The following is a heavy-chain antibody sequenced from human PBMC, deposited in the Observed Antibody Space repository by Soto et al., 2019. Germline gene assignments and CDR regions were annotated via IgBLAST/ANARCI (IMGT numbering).Heavy chain of an antibody. Sequence: ASVKVSCKASGYTFTNYAMHWVRQAPGQRLEWMGWINAGNGNTKYSQKFQGRVTITRDTSASTAYMELSSLRSEDTAVYYCARGGSLYWYFDLWGRGTLVSVSS. CDR3: ARGGSLYWYFDL. J-gene: IGHJ2*01. V-gene: IGHV1-3*01. CDR1: GYTFTNYA. CDR2: INAGNGNT. D-gene: IGHD1-26*01.